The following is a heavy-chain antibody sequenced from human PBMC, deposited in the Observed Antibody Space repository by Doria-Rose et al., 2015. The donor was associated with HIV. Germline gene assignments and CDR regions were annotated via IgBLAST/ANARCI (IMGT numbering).Heavy chain of an antibody. CDR2: IFSDDER. J-gene: IGHJ4*02. Sequence: QVTLKESSPVLVKPTETLTLTCTVSGVSLSSPGMGVSWIRQPPGKALEWLANIFSDDERSYKTSLKSRLTISRYTSKSQVVLTMTDMDPVDTATYYCARIKSSRWYHKYYFDFWGQGTLVIVSA. V-gene: IGHV2-26*01. CDR3: ARIKSSRWYHKYYFDF. CDR1: GVSLSSPGMG. D-gene: IGHD6-13*01.